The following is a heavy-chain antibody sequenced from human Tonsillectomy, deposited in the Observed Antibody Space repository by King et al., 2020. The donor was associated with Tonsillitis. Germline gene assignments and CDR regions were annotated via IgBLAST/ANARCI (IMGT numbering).Heavy chain of an antibody. J-gene: IGHJ4*02. CDR1: GYTFTSYY. Sequence: VQLVESGAEVKKPGASVKLSCKASGYTFTSYYIHWVRQAPGQGLEWVGIINPSGGSTTYAQKFQGRVAMTRDTSTSTVYMDLSSLRSEDTAVYYCARALSLVWGSYRPPFDYWGQGTLVTVSS. D-gene: IGHD3-16*02. CDR3: ARALSLVWGSYRPPFDY. V-gene: IGHV1-46*03. CDR2: INPSGGST.